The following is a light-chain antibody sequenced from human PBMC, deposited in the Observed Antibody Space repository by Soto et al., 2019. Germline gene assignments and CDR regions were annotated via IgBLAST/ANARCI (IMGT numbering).Light chain of an antibody. Sequence: EIVMTQSPATLSVSPGERATLSCRASQSVSRNVAWYQQKPGQAPRLLIPDASTRATGISVRFSGSGSGTVFTLNISSLQSEDFAVYYCKQYNNWLWTFGQGTKVEIK. CDR3: KQYNNWLWT. CDR2: DAS. J-gene: IGKJ1*01. CDR1: QSVSRN. V-gene: IGKV3-15*01.